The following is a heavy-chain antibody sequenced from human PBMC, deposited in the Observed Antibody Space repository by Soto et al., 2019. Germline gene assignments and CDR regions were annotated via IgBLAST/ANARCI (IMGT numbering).Heavy chain of an antibody. CDR3: AKLKTTLVDHFDC. V-gene: IGHV3-53*01. Sequence: GGSVRLSCFASGFTVSGRNICWFRHAAGKALDGVSVMYSGGSTYNAEPVKCRFTISRDKSKNTLYLQMNSLRVEDTAVYYCAKLKTTLVDHFDCWGQGTLVTVSS. CDR2: MYSGGST. J-gene: IGHJ4*02. CDR1: GFTVSGRN. D-gene: IGHD5-18*01.